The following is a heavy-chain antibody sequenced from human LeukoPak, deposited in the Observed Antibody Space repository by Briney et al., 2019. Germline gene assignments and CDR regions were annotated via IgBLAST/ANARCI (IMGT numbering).Heavy chain of an antibody. J-gene: IGHJ4*02. CDR2: IYHTGST. CDR3: ARRGRNSSGWQDYL. V-gene: IGHV4-59*01. D-gene: IGHD6-25*01. Sequence: PSETLSLTCTVSGGSISSYYWSWIRQPPGKGLEWIANIYHTGSTNYNPSLSSRVTISIDTAKNQFSLKLTSVTVADTAVYYCARRGRNSSGWQDYLWGQGTLATVSS. CDR1: GGSISSYY.